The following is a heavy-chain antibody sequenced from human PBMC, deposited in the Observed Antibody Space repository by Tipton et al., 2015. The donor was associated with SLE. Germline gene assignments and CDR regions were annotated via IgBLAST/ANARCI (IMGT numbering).Heavy chain of an antibody. CDR1: GGSISSSSYY. CDR2: IYHSGST. CDR3: ARGSSGSYGGAFDI. D-gene: IGHD1-26*01. Sequence: TLSLTCTVSGGSISSSSYYWGWIRQPPGKGLEWIGSIYHSGSTYYNPSLKSRVTISVDTSKNQFSLKLSSVTAADTAVYYCARGSSGSYGGAFDIWGQGTMVTVSS. J-gene: IGHJ3*02. V-gene: IGHV4-39*07.